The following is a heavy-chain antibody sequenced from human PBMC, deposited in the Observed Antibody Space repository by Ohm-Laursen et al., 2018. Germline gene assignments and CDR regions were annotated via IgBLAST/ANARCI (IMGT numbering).Heavy chain of an antibody. CDR2: IYSGGST. Sequence: SLRLSCAASGFTVSSNYMSWVRQAPGKGLEWVSVIYSGGSTYYADSVKGRFTISRDNSKNTLYLQMNSLRAEDTAVYYCARDRGVIGYYYYGMDVWGQGTTVTVSS. D-gene: IGHD2/OR15-2a*01. CDR3: ARDRGVIGYYYYGMDV. CDR1: GFTVSSNY. V-gene: IGHV3-53*01. J-gene: IGHJ6*02.